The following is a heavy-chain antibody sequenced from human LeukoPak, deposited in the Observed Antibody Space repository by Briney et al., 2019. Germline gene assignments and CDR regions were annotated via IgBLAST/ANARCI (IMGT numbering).Heavy chain of an antibody. CDR2: TYYRSKWYN. D-gene: IGHD4-17*01. V-gene: IGHV6-1*01. J-gene: IGHJ5*02. CDR3: ARGDDYGDYLLDP. Sequence: RGLXWXXMTYYRSKWYNDYPVSVKSRITLNPDTSKNQFSLQLNSVTPEDTAVYYCARGDDYGDYLLDPWGQGTLVTVSS.